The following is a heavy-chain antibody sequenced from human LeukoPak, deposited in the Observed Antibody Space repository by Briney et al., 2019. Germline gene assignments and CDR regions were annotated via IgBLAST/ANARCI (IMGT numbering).Heavy chain of an antibody. CDR3: AREGSSWSHYYFDY. CDR1: GFTFDDYG. CDR2: INWNGGST. D-gene: IGHD6-13*01. Sequence: GGSLRLSCAASGFTFDDYGMSWVRQAPGKGLEWVSGINWNGGSTGYADSVEGRFTISRDNAKNSLYLQMNSLRAEDTALYHCAREGSSWSHYYFDYWGQGTLVTVSS. J-gene: IGHJ4*02. V-gene: IGHV3-20*01.